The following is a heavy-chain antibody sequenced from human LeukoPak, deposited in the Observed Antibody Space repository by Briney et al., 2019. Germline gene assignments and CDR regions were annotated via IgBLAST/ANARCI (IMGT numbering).Heavy chain of an antibody. D-gene: IGHD6-19*01. CDR1: GGTFISYA. J-gene: IGHJ4*02. CDR2: IIPIFGTA. V-gene: IGHV1-69*05. CDR3: AREGIAVAGGVLLIDY. Sequence: ASVKVSCKASGGTFISYAISWVRQAPGQGLEWMGRIIPIFGTANYAQKFQGRVTITTDESTSTAYMELSSLRSEDTAVYYCAREGIAVAGGVLLIDYWGQGTLVTVSS.